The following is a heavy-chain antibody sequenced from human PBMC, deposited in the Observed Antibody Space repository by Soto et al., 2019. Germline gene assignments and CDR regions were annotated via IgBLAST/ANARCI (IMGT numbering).Heavy chain of an antibody. CDR3: ARDVGDFWSGYYKIGDYYMAV. CDR1: EFTIGSYW. D-gene: IGHD3-3*01. V-gene: IGHV3-7*01. Sequence: CLRDSWAAAEFTIGSYWMSCVSQAPGKGREWVANIKQDGSEKYYVDSVKGRFTISRDNAKNSVYLQMNSLRAEDTAVYYCARDVGDFWSGYYKIGDYYMAVWGNGTTVXVSS. J-gene: IGHJ6*03. CDR2: IKQDGSEK.